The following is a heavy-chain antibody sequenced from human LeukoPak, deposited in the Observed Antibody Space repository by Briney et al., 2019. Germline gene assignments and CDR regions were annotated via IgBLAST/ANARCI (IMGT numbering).Heavy chain of an antibody. Sequence: GESLKISCKGSGYSFTNYWIAWVRQMPGKGLEWMGIIYPGDSDTRYRPPFQGQATILADKSINTASLQWSSLKASDTAMYYCASGAVFDYWGQGTLVTVSS. V-gene: IGHV5-51*01. J-gene: IGHJ4*02. CDR3: ASGAVFDY. CDR1: GYSFTNYW. D-gene: IGHD1-26*01. CDR2: IYPGDSDT.